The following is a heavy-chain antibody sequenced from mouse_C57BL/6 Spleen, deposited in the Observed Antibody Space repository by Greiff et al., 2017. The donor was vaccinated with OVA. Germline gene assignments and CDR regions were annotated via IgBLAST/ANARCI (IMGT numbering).Heavy chain of an antibody. J-gene: IGHJ2*01. CDR2: IYPGDGDT. CDR3: ARITTVVAHFDY. D-gene: IGHD1-1*01. Sequence: VQLQQSGPELVKPGASVKISCKASGYAFSSSWMNWVKQRPGKGLEWIGRIYPGDGDTNYNGKFKGKATLTADKSSSTAYMQLSSLTSEDSAVYCCARITTVVAHFDYWGQGTTLTVSS. V-gene: IGHV1-82*01. CDR1: GYAFSSSW.